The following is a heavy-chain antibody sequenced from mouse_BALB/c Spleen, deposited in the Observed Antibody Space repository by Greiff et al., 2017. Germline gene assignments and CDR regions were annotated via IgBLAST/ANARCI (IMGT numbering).Heavy chain of an antibody. V-gene: IGHV3-8*02. D-gene: IGHD2-4*01. J-gene: IGHJ1*01. Sequence: EVQRVESGPSLVKPSQTLSLTCSVTGDSITSGYWNWIRKFPGNKLEYMGYISYSGSTYYNPSLKSRISITRDTSKNQYYLQLNSVTTEDTATYYCARWSDDYDEDWYFDVWGAGTTVTVSS. CDR3: ARWSDDYDEDWYFDV. CDR2: ISYSGST. CDR1: GDSITSGY.